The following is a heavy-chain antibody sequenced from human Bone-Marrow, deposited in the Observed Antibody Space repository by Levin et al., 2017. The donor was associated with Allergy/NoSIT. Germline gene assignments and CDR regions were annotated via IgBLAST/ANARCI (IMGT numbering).Heavy chain of an antibody. J-gene: IGHJ4*02. CDR1: GFTFSSYG. CDR2: IIADGSST. Sequence: PGGSLRLSCTASGFTFSSYGMNWVRQAPGKGLVWVSRIIADGSSTTYADSVRGRFTISRDNARNTVYLQMNSLRAEDTAVYFCATGGGYYYSYWGQGTLVPVSS. CDR3: ATGGGYYYSY. D-gene: IGHD2/OR15-2a*01. V-gene: IGHV3-74*01.